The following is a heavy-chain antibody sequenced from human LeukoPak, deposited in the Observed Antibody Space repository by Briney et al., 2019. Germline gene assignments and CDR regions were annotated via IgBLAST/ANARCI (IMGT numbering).Heavy chain of an antibody. CDR1: GFTLASYS. Sequence: PGGSLRLSCSPSGFTLASYSMSWVRQPPGKGLQWVSFISGSGNNVLYADSVKGRFTISRDNAENSLYLQMDSLRVEDTAVYYCARDAVQADTPFYFDIWGQGVLVTVSS. J-gene: IGHJ4*02. CDR2: ISGSGNNV. V-gene: IGHV3-48*01. D-gene: IGHD2-15*01. CDR3: ARDAVQADTPFYFDI.